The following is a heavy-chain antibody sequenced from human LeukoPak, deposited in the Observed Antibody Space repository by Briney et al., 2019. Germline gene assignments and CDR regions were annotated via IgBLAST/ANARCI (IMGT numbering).Heavy chain of an antibody. V-gene: IGHV4-59*12. CDR1: GGSISSYY. CDR3: ARGKLGYCSSTSCRLYYYYYMDV. Sequence: SETLSLTCTVSGGSISSYYWSWIRQPPGKGLEWIGYIYYSGSTNYNPSLKSRVTISVDTSKNQFSLKLSSVTAADTAVYYCARGKLGYCSSTSCRLYYYYYMDVWGKGTTVTVSS. CDR2: IYYSGST. J-gene: IGHJ6*03. D-gene: IGHD2-2*01.